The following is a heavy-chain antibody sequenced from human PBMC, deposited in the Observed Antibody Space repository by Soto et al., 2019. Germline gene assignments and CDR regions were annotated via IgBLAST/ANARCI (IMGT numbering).Heavy chain of an antibody. V-gene: IGHV3-23*01. CDR3: GKGGRGGGGFVLIS. CDR1: GFPFSSYA. D-gene: IGHD3-10*01. J-gene: IGHJ4*02. CDR2: ISGNGAET. Sequence: EVQLLESGGGLVQPGGSVRLSCAASGFPFSSYAMSWVRQAPGKGLEWVSAISGNGAETSYAASVRGRFTISRDNSRDKRYIKRNGMRPDDTAVYYGGKGGRGGGGFVLISGGQGILVTLPS.